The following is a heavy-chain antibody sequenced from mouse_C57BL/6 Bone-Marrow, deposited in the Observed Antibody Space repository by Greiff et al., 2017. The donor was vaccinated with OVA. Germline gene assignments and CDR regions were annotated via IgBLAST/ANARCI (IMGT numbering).Heavy chain of an antibody. V-gene: IGHV5-6*01. Sequence: VQLKESGGDLVKPGGSLKLSCAASGFTFSSYGMSWVRQTPDKRLEWVATISSGGSYTYYPDSVKGRFTISRDNAKNTLYLQMSSLKSEDTAMYYCARGGTWGYFDVWGTGTTVTVSS. CDR2: ISSGGSYT. D-gene: IGHD3-3*01. J-gene: IGHJ1*03. CDR3: ARGGTWGYFDV. CDR1: GFTFSSYG.